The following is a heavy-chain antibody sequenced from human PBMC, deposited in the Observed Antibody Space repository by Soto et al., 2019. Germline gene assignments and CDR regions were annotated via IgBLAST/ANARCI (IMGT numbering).Heavy chain of an antibody. CDR3: ARHGGPGYCTNGVCYRFPPNWFDP. J-gene: IGHJ5*02. CDR2: IYYSGST. Sequence: PSETLSLTCTGSGGSISSNSYYWGWIRPPPRKGLGWIGGIYYSGSTYYNPSLKSRVTISVDTSKNQFSLKLSSVTAADTAVYYCARHGGPGYCTNGVCYRFPPNWFDPWGQGTLVTVSS. CDR1: GGSISSNSYY. D-gene: IGHD2-8*01. V-gene: IGHV4-39*01.